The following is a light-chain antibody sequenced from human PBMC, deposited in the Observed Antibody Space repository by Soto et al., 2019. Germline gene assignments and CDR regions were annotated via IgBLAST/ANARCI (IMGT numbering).Light chain of an antibody. CDR2: ATS. Sequence: DNVLTQSPDTLSVSPGDRATLSCRASRIIGHNYLAWYQQKPGQAPRLLIYATSTRATGIPDRFSGSGSVKDLTLTITGLEPEDFGVYYCQQFGMCLWRVGQRTNVHIK. J-gene: IGKJ1*01. CDR3: QQFGMCLWR. V-gene: IGKV3-20*01. CDR1: RIIGHNY.